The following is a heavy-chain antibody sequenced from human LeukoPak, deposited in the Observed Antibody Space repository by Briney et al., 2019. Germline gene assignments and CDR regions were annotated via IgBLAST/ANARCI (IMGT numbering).Heavy chain of an antibody. CDR3: ARDPYSGLFDY. D-gene: IGHD4-11*01. V-gene: IGHV3-48*01. CDR2: ISSSGNAV. J-gene: IGHJ4*02. Sequence: GGSLRLSCAASGFTFSSSNMNWVRQAPGKGLEWVSYISSSGNAVYYADSVKGRFTISRDNAKNSLYLQMNSLRAEDTAVYYCARDPYSGLFDYWGQGTLVAVSS. CDR1: GFTFSSSN.